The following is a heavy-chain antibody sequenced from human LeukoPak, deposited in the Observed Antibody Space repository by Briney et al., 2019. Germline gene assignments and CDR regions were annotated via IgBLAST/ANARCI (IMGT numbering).Heavy chain of an antibody. CDR1: GFTFSKYW. V-gene: IGHV3-74*01. CDR2: INPDDKST. Sequence: GGSLGLSCVASGFTFSKYWLHWVRQAPGKGLVWVSRINPDDKSTSYADSVKGRFTISRDDAKKTLYLQMNSLRAEDTAVYYCLTIVESVASDIWGQGTMVTVSS. CDR3: LTIVESVASDI. D-gene: IGHD1-26*01. J-gene: IGHJ3*02.